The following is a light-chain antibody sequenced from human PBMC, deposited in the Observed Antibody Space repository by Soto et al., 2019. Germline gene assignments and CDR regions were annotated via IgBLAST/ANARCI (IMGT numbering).Light chain of an antibody. Sequence: QSALTQPASVSGSPGQSITISCTGTSSDVGNYKYVSWYQQHPGKAPKLMIYEVSNRPSGVSNRFSGSKSGNTASLTISGLQAEDEADYYCSSYTSSSLGVVFGGGTKLTVL. V-gene: IGLV2-14*01. CDR3: SSYTSSSLGVV. CDR2: EVS. CDR1: SSDVGNYKY. J-gene: IGLJ2*01.